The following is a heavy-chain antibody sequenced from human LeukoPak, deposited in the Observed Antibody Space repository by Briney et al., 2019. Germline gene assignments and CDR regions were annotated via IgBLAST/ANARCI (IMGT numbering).Heavy chain of an antibody. CDR2: IYNSGST. CDR3: ARLPRAAGGLDY. Sequence: SETLSLTCTVSGGSISSNSYYWGWIRHPPGKGLEWLANIYNSGSTYYNPYLKRRVSMSVDTSRNQFSLKLTSVTAADTAVYFCARLPRAAGGLDYLGQGTLVTVSS. J-gene: IGHJ4*02. V-gene: IGHV4-39*01. D-gene: IGHD6-13*01. CDR1: GGSISSNSYY.